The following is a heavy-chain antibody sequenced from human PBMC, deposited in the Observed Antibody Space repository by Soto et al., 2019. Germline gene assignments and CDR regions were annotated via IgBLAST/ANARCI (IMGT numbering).Heavy chain of an antibody. CDR2: IWYDGSNK. D-gene: IGHD6-6*01. CDR3: AREIAARDYYYYYGMDV. Sequence: GGSLRLSCAASGFTFSSYGMHWVRQAPGKGLEWVAVIWYDGSNKYYADSVKGRFTISRDNSKNTLYLQMNSLRAEDTAVYYCAREIAARDYYYYYGMDVWGQGTTVTVSS. J-gene: IGHJ6*02. CDR1: GFTFSSYG. V-gene: IGHV3-33*01.